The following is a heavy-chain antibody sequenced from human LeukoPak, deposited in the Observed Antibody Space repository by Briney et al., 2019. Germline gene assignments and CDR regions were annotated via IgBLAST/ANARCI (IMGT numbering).Heavy chain of an antibody. CDR2: IYPGDSDT. CDR3: ARHDVLLWFGELLGGWFDP. D-gene: IGHD3-10*01. J-gene: IGHJ5*02. V-gene: IGHV5-51*01. Sequence: GESLKISCKGSGYSFTSYWIGWVRQMPGKDLEWMGIIYPGDSDTRYSPSFQGQVTISADKSISTAYLQWSSLKASDTATYYCARHDVLLWFGELLGGWFDPWGQGTLVTVSS. CDR1: GYSFTSYW.